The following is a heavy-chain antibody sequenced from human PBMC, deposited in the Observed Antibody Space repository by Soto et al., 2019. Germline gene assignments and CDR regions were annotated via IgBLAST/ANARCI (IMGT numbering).Heavy chain of an antibody. D-gene: IGHD3-9*01. CDR1: GYTFTSYY. J-gene: IGHJ6*02. V-gene: IGHV1-46*01. CDR2: INPSGGST. CDR3: AREVYDILTGYYPNYYYGVDV. Sequence: ASVKVSCKASGYTFTSYYMHWVRQAPGQGLEWMGIINPSGGSTSYAQKFQGRVTMTRDTSTSTVYMELSSLRSEDTAVYYCAREVYDILTGYYPNYYYGVDVWGQGTTVTVSS.